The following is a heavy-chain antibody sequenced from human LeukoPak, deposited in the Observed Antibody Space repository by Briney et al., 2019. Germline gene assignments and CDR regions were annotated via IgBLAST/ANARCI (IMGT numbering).Heavy chain of an antibody. CDR3: ARQEARNYYYEGLDY. V-gene: IGHV3-30*04. J-gene: IGHJ4*02. Sequence: GGSLRLSCSASGFTFSTLPMHWVRQAPGKGLEWVALISNDGGNNYYADSIKGRFTISRDNSKNTLYLQMNSLRPDDTAIYFCARQEARNYYYEGLDYWGQGNLVTVSS. CDR1: GFTFSTLP. CDR2: ISNDGGNN. D-gene: IGHD3-22*01.